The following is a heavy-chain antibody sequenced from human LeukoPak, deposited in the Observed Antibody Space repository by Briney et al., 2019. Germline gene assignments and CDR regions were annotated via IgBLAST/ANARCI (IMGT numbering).Heavy chain of an antibody. CDR3: VRERSVKARQGGGHRYYYYMDV. J-gene: IGHJ6*03. V-gene: IGHV3-11*01. CDR1: NFTFGDYT. CDR2: IRGGGRTT. Sequence: GGSLRLSCAASNFTFGDYTMNWVRQVPTKGLEWVSSIRGGGRTTYNADSLEGLFTTYRDNAKKSVFLQMNSLRAEDTGVYYCVRERSVKARQGGGHRYYYYMDVWGNGTTVTVSS. D-gene: IGHD6-6*01.